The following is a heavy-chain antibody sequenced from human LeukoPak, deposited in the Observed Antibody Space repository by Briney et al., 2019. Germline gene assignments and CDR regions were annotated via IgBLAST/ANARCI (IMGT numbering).Heavy chain of an antibody. Sequence: PGGSLRLSCAASGFTFSSYWMSWVRQAPGKGLEWVANIKQDGSEKYYVDSVKGRFTISRDNVKNSLYLQMNSLRAEDTAVYYCASLAVAAILSIWGQGTMVTVSS. J-gene: IGHJ3*02. D-gene: IGHD6-19*01. CDR3: ASLAVAAILSI. CDR1: GFTFSSYW. V-gene: IGHV3-7*01. CDR2: IKQDGSEK.